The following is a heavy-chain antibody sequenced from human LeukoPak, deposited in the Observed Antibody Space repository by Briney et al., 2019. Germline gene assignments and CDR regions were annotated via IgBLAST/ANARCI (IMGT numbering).Heavy chain of an antibody. J-gene: IGHJ3*02. CDR2: IYYSGST. CDR3: ARPPGPLMTWIQRTDAFDI. V-gene: IGHV4-59*12. Sequence: RASETLSLTCTVSGGSISSYYWSWIRQPPGKGLEWIGSIYYSGSTYYNPSLKSRVTISVDTSKNQFSLKLSSVTAADTAVYYCARPPGPLMTWIQRTDAFDIWGQGTMVTVSS. D-gene: IGHD5-18*01. CDR1: GGSISSYY.